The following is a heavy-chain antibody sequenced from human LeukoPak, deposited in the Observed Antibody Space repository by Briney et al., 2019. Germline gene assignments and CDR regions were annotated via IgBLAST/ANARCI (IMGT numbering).Heavy chain of an antibody. J-gene: IGHJ1*01. CDR3: ARDFGSDSSSWYRYFQH. Sequence: VGSLRLSCAASGFTFSTHAMSWVRQAPRRGLEWVSSIIDSGGATYYADSVKGRFTISRDNSKNTLYLQMNSLRAEDTAVYYCARDFGSDSSSWYRYFQHWGQGTLVIVSS. V-gene: IGHV3-23*01. CDR1: GFTFSTHA. CDR2: IIDSGGAT. D-gene: IGHD6-13*01.